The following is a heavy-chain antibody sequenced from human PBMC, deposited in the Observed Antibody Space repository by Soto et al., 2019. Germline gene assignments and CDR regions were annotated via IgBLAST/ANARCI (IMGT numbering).Heavy chain of an antibody. D-gene: IGHD5-18*01. J-gene: IGHJ4*02. Sequence: LRLSCAASGFTFSSYAMSWVRQAPGKGLEWVSAISGSGGSTYYADSVKGRFTISRDNSKNTRYLQMNSLRAEDTAVYYCAKDGDTAMVFDYWGQGTLVTVSS. CDR2: ISGSGGST. V-gene: IGHV3-23*01. CDR1: GFTFSSYA. CDR3: AKDGDTAMVFDY.